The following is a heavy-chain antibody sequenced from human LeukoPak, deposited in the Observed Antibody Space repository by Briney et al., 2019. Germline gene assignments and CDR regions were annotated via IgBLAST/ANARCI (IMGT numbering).Heavy chain of an antibody. CDR2: IWYDGSNK. V-gene: IGHV3-33*01. Sequence: GGSLRLSCAASGFTFSSYGMHWVRQAPGKGLEWVAVIWYDGSNKYYADSAKGRFTISRDNSKNTLYLQMNSLRAEDTAVYYCARDTGCTNGVCYMEGWFDPWGQGTLVTVSS. J-gene: IGHJ5*02. D-gene: IGHD2-8*01. CDR3: ARDTGCTNGVCYMEGWFDP. CDR1: GFTFSSYG.